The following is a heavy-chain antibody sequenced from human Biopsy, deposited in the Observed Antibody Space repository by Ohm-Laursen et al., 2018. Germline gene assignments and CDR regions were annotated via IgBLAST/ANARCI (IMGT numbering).Heavy chain of an antibody. J-gene: IGHJ2*01. CDR2: ISSGSSPI. D-gene: IGHD3-16*01. CDR3: VRVGATEVSHYFDH. CDR1: GFTFSSYS. V-gene: IGHV3-48*04. Sequence: SLRLSCTASGFTFSSYSMNWVRQAPGKGLEWVSFISSGSSPIYYADSVKGRFTISRDNAKNSLYLQMNSLRAEDTAVYYCVRVGATEVSHYFDHWGRGTLVTVSS.